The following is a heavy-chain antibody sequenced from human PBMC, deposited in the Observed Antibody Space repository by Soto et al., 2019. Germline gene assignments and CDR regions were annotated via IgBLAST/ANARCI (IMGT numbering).Heavy chain of an antibody. CDR2: ISGSGGST. CDR3: ARVRRYSSRPDAVAI. V-gene: IGHV3-23*01. Sequence: GGSLRLSCAASGFTFSSYAMSWVRQAPGKGLEWVSAISGSGGSTYYADSVKGRFTISRDNSKNTLYLQMNSLRAEDTAVYYCARVRRYSSRPDAVAIWGQGTVVTVSS. D-gene: IGHD6-13*01. J-gene: IGHJ3*02. CDR1: GFTFSSYA.